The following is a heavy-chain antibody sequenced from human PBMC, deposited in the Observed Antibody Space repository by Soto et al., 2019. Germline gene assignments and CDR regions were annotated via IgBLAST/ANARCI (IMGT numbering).Heavy chain of an antibody. CDR1: GFTFSSYS. CDR3: SRDGGGRVGGPDY. CDR2: ISSSSSTI. Sequence: EVRLVESGGGLVQPGGSLRLSCAASGFTFSSYSMNWVRQAPGKGLEWVSYISSSSSTIYYADSVKGRFTISRDNAKNSLSRQMNSLRAEDRSVYYCSRDGGGRVGGPDYWGQGTLVTVSS. V-gene: IGHV3-48*01. J-gene: IGHJ4*02. D-gene: IGHD3-16*01.